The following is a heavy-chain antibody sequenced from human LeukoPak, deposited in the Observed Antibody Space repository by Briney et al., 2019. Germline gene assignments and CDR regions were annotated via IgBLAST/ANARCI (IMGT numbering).Heavy chain of an antibody. CDR2: IYYSGST. CDR3: ARQGTTVTTEDYYYGMDV. CDR1: GGSISSYY. V-gene: IGHV4-59*08. Sequence: SETLSLTCTVSGGSISSYYWSWIRQPPGKGLEWIGYIYYSGSTNYNPSLKSRVTISVDTSKNQFSLKLSSVTAADTAVYYCARQGTTVTTEDYYYGMDVWGQGTTVTVSS. D-gene: IGHD4-17*01. J-gene: IGHJ6*02.